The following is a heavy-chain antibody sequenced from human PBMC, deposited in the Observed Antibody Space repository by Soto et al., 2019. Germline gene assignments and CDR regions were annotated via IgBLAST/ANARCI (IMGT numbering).Heavy chain of an antibody. J-gene: IGHJ4*02. CDR1: CGSMSSYY. CDR3: AREAVSGTYRFDS. D-gene: IGHD3-16*02. V-gene: IGHV4-4*07. Sequence: SETLPLTCIVSCGSMSSYYWSWIRRPAGKGLEWIGRIHSTGRTNYNPSLKSRITMSVDTSNNQFSLNLGSVTAADTAVYYCAREAVSGTYRFDSWGQGSVVTVS. CDR2: IHSTGRT.